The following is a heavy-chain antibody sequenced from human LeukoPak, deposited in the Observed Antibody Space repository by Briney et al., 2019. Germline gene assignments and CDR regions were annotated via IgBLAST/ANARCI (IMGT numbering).Heavy chain of an antibody. Sequence: GASVKVSCKASGYTFTSCDINRVRQATGQGLEWMGWMNPNSGDTGYAQNFQGRVTITRDTSISTAYMELSSLRSEDTAVYYCTRDMRGAAAADDAFDIWGQGTMVTVSS. CDR2: MNPNSGDT. J-gene: IGHJ3*02. CDR1: GYTFTSCD. CDR3: TRDMRGAAAADDAFDI. D-gene: IGHD6-13*01. V-gene: IGHV1-8*03.